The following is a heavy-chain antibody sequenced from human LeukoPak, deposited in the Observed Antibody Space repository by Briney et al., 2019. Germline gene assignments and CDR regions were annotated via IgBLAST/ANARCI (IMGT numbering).Heavy chain of an antibody. J-gene: IGHJ6*02. CDR2: ISAYNGNT. CDR1: GYTFIRYG. CDR3: ARDTAMVSEGMDV. D-gene: IGHD5-18*01. Sequence: GASVKVSCKAFGYTFIRYGISWVRQAPGQGLEWMGWISAYNGNTNYAQKFQDRLTMTTDRSTITAHMEVRSLRSDVTAVYYCARDTAMVSEGMDVWGQGTTVTVSS. V-gene: IGHV1-18*01.